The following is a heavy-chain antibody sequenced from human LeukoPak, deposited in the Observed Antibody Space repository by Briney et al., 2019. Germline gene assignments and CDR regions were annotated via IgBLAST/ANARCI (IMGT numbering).Heavy chain of an antibody. CDR2: IYYSGST. CDR1: GGSISSSSYY. D-gene: IGHD3-3*01. Sequence: SETLSLTCTVSGGSISSSSYYWGWIRQPPGKGLEWIGSIYYSGSTYYNPSLKSRVTISVDTSKNQFSLKLSSVTAADTAVYYCARLPAGFDFYYYHMDVWGKGTTVTVSS. CDR3: ARLPAGFDFYYYHMDV. J-gene: IGHJ6*03. V-gene: IGHV4-39*01.